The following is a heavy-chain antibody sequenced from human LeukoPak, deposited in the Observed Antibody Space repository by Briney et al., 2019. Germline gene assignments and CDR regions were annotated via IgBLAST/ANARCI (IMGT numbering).Heavy chain of an antibody. CDR2: ISWNSGII. Sequence: GGSLRLSCAASGFTFHDYAMHWVRQAPGKGLEWVSGISWNSGIIGYADSVKGRFTTSRDNAKNSLYLQMNSLRPEDTALYYCAKDPKAIYGSGSSFDYWGQGTLVTVSS. CDR1: GFTFHDYA. J-gene: IGHJ4*02. V-gene: IGHV3-9*01. CDR3: AKDPKAIYGSGSSFDY. D-gene: IGHD3-10*01.